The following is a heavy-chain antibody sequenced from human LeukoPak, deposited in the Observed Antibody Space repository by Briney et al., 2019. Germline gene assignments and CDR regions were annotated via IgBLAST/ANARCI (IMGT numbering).Heavy chain of an antibody. CDR2: IYYNGRT. Sequence: SETLSLTCSVSGGSISGNVYYWGWIRQPPGKGLEWIGSIYYNGRTYYNPSLRSRVTISMDTSKNQFSLKVTSVTAADTAVYYCARDETRYGMDVWGQGTTVTVSS. CDR3: ARDETRYGMDV. V-gene: IGHV4-39*07. CDR1: GGSISGNVYY. J-gene: IGHJ6*02.